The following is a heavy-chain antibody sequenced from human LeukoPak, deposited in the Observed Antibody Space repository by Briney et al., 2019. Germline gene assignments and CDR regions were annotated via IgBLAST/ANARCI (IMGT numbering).Heavy chain of an antibody. D-gene: IGHD4-17*01. CDR3: ATTAT. CDR2: TSSSDAGT. Sequence: PGGSLRLSCAASGLTLNNYAMSWVRQAPGKGLEWVSATSSSDAGTYHADSVTGRFTISRDNSKNTLYLQMNSLRVEDTAVYYCATTATWGQGTLVTVSS. CDR1: GLTLNNYA. V-gene: IGHV3-23*01. J-gene: IGHJ5*02.